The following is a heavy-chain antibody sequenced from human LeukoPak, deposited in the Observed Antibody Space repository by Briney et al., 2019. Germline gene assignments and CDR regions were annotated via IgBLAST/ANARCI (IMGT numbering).Heavy chain of an antibody. D-gene: IGHD2-2*01. Sequence: GASVKVSCKVSGYTLTELSMHWVRQAPGKGLEWMGWISAYNGNTNYAQKLQGRVTMTTDTSTSTAYMELRSLRSDDTAVYYCARVRFGGTMPRAFDIWGQGTMVTVSS. V-gene: IGHV1-18*01. CDR3: ARVRFGGTMPRAFDI. CDR2: ISAYNGNT. J-gene: IGHJ3*02. CDR1: GYTLTELS.